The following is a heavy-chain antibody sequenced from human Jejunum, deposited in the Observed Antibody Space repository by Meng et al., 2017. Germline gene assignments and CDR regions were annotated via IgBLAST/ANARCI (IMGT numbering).Heavy chain of an antibody. CDR3: AKHALYGSGTYSPHFDY. CDR1: GFIFDDFA. D-gene: IGHD3-10*01. CDR2: ISWDGGRT. V-gene: IGHV3-43D*03. Sequence: GESLKISCAASGFIFDDFAMHWVRQAPGRSLEWVSLISWDGGRTYYADSVKGRFTISRDNSKNSLYLQMNSLRVEDTAFYYCAKHALYGSGTYSPHFDYWGQGTLVTVSS. J-gene: IGHJ4*02.